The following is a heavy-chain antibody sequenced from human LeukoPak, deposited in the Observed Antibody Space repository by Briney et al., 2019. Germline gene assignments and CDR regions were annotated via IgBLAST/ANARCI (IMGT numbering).Heavy chain of an antibody. CDR3: ARLSEYGDYGYWYFDL. D-gene: IGHD4-17*01. V-gene: IGHV4-59*08. CDR1: GGSISNYY. Sequence: PSETLSLTCTVSGGSISNYYWSWIRQPPGKGLEWIGYIYFRGSTNYNPSLKSRVTISVDTSKNQFSLRLSSVTAADTAVYYCARLSEYGDYGYWYFDLWGRGTLVTVSS. J-gene: IGHJ2*01. CDR2: IYFRGST.